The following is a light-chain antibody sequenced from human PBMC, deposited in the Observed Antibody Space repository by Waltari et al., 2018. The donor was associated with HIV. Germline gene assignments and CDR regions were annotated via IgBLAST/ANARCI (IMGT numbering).Light chain of an antibody. J-gene: IGKJ1*01. CDR1: QGIDNY. V-gene: IGKV1-27*01. CDR3: QRYNSAQWT. CDR2: AAS. Sequence: DIQMTQSPSSLSASVGDRVTITCRASQGIDNYLAWYQQKPGKVPKLLIYAASTLQSGVPSRFSGSGSGTAVTLTISSLQPEDVATYYCQRYNSAQWTFGHGTKVEIK.